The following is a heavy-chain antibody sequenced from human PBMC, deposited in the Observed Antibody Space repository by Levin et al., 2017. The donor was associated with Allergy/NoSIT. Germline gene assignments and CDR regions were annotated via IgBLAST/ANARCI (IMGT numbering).Heavy chain of an antibody. D-gene: IGHD1-26*01. CDR2: IWFDGGNT. J-gene: IGHJ6*03. V-gene: IGHV3-33*01. CDR1: GFTFTNYG. Sequence: GGSLRLSCAASGFTFTNYGMHWVRQAPGKGLEWVATIWFDGGNTYYADSVKGRFTISRDNPRNTLYLQMRSLRAEDTAVYYCARDWAKGDANYMDVWGKGTTVTVSS. CDR3: ARDWAKGDANYMDV.